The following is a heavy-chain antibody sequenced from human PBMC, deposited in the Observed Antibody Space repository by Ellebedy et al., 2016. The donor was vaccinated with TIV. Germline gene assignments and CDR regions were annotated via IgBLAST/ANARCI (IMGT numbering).Heavy chain of an antibody. CDR1: GGSISTTSDY. CDR3: ATRILAVALNAFDI. CDR2: IYFSGNT. J-gene: IGHJ3*02. D-gene: IGHD6-19*01. Sequence: MPSETLSLTCTVSGGSISTTSDYWGWLRQPPGKGLEWIGSIYFSGNTFYKPSLKSRVTTSVHTSKNQVSLTLSSVTAADTAVYYCATRILAVALNAFDIWGKGTMVTVSS. V-gene: IGHV4-39*07.